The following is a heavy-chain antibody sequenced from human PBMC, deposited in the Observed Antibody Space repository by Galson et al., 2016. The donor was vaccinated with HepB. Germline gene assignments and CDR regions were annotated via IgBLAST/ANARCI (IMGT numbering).Heavy chain of an antibody. Sequence: SLRLSCAASGFTVSSNYMSWVRQAPGKGLEWVSVIYSGGSTYYADSVKGRFTISRDTSKNTLYLQMNSLRAEDTDVYYCAREHGGKRHVNWFFDLWGRGAMVTVAS. CDR1: GFTVSSNY. CDR2: IYSGGST. CDR3: AREHGGKRHVNWFFDL. D-gene: IGHD4-23*01. J-gene: IGHJ2*01. V-gene: IGHV3-53*01.